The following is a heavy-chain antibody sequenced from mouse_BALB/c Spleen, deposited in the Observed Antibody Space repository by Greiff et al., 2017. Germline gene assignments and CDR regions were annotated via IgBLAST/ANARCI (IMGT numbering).Heavy chain of an antibody. J-gene: IGHJ4*01. Sequence: VQLKESGPSLVKPSQTLSLTCSVTGDSITSGYWNWIRKFPGNKLEYMGYISYSGSTYYNPSLKSRISITRDTSKNQYYLQLNSVTTEDTATYYCARSSDYYGSKYYAMDYWGQGTSVTVSS. CDR2: ISYSGST. D-gene: IGHD1-1*01. V-gene: IGHV3-8*02. CDR3: ARSSDYYGSKYYAMDY. CDR1: GDSITSGY.